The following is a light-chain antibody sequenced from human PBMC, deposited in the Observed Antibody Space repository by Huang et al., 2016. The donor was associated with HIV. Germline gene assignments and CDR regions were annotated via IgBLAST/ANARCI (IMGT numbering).Light chain of an antibody. CDR3: QQYDNWPLT. Sequence: EIAMTQSPATLSVSPGERATLSCRASQSVRSNLAWYQQKPGQAPRLLIYGASTRPTGIPARFSGAGSGTEFTLTISSLQSEDFAVYYCQQYDNWPLTFGGGTKVEIK. CDR1: QSVRSN. J-gene: IGKJ4*01. V-gene: IGKV3-15*01. CDR2: GAS.